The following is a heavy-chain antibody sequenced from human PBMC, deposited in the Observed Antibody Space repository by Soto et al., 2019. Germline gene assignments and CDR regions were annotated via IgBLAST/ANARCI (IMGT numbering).Heavy chain of an antibody. CDR3: ARGVGSSPPRY. D-gene: IGHD1-26*01. V-gene: IGHV4-59*02. CDR2: VYYSGST. Sequence: SETLSLTCPVTCDSVNSYYWSWMRQPPGKGLECMGYVYYSGSTNYNPSLKSRVTISADTSKNQISLRLTSATAADTAVYYCARGVGSSPPRYWGRGTLVTVSS. J-gene: IGHJ4*02. CDR1: CDSVNSYY.